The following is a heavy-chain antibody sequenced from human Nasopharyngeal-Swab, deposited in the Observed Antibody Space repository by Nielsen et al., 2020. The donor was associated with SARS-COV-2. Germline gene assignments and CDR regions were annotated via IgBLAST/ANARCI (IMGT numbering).Heavy chain of an antibody. V-gene: IGHV4-34*01. CDR1: GGSFSGYY. Sequence: GSLRLSCAVYGGSFSGYYWSWIRQPPGKGLEWIGEIIHSGSTNYNPSLKSRVTISVDTSKNQFSLKLSSVTAADTAVYYCARGDRGYSYGYYYYYMDVWGKGTTVTVSS. J-gene: IGHJ6*03. CDR2: IIHSGST. CDR3: ARGDRGYSYGYYYYYMDV. D-gene: IGHD5-18*01.